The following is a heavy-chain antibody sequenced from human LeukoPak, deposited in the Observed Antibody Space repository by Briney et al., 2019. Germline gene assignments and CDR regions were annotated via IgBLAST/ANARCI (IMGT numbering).Heavy chain of an antibody. CDR3: ARGNHDYGDYDGPYWYFDL. Sequence: PSETLSLTCTVSGGSISGYYWSWIRQPPGKGLEWIGYIFYSGSTNYNPSLKSRVTISVDTSKNQFSLKLSSVTAADTAVYYCARGNHDYGDYDGPYWYFDLWGRGTLVTVSS. V-gene: IGHV4-59*01. CDR1: GGSISGYY. CDR2: IFYSGST. J-gene: IGHJ2*01. D-gene: IGHD4-17*01.